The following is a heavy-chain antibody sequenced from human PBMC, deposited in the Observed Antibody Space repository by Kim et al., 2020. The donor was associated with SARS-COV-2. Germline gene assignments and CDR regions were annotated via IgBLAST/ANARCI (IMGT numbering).Heavy chain of an antibody. D-gene: IGHD2-21*02. J-gene: IGHJ3*02. Sequence: GGSLRLSCAASGFTFSSYAMSWVRQAPGKGLEWVSAISGSGGSTYYADSVKGRFTISRDNSKNTLYLQMNSLRAEDTAVYYCAKEISWCGGDCYSVAFDIWGQGTMVTGSS. CDR3: AKEISWCGGDCYSVAFDI. CDR1: GFTFSSYA. CDR2: ISGSGGST. V-gene: IGHV3-23*01.